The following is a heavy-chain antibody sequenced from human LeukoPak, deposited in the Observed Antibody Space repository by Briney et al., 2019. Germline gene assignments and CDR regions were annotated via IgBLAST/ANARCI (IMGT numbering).Heavy chain of an antibody. D-gene: IGHD6-13*01. CDR1: GFTFSSYG. Sequence: PGGSLRLSCAASGFTFSSYGMHWVRQAPGKGLEWVTFIPYDGTNKYYADSVKGRFTISRDNSKNTLYLQMNSLRAEDTAVYYCARDGVAAAVGTFDPWGQGTLVTVSS. CDR2: IPYDGTNK. J-gene: IGHJ5*02. V-gene: IGHV3-30*02. CDR3: ARDGVAAAVGTFDP.